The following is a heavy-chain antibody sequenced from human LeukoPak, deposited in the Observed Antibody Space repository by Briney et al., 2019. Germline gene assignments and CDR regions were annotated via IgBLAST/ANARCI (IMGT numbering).Heavy chain of an antibody. CDR3: AKWYCNSANCYYDY. Sequence: GGSLRLSCAASGFTVSNNYMSWVRQAPGKGLEWVSFIYNTGDIYYADSVRGRFTISRDNSKNTLYLQMHSLRADDTAVYYCAKWYCNSANCYYDYWGQGTLVTVSS. D-gene: IGHD2-2*01. V-gene: IGHV3-53*01. J-gene: IGHJ4*02. CDR1: GFTVSNNY. CDR2: IYNTGDI.